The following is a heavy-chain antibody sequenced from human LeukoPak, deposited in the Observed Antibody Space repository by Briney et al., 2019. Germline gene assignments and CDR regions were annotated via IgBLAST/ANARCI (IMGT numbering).Heavy chain of an antibody. CDR2: IYYSGTT. CDR3: ARLRFDFWSGYTHPYFDY. Sequence: SETLSLTCTVSGGSISSSSYSWGWIRHPPGKGLEWIGSIYYSGTTYYNPSLKSRVTISVDTSKVQFSLKLSSVAATDTAVYFCARLRFDFWSGYTHPYFDYWGQGTLVTVSS. V-gene: IGHV4-39*01. CDR1: GGSISSSSYS. D-gene: IGHD3-3*01. J-gene: IGHJ4*02.